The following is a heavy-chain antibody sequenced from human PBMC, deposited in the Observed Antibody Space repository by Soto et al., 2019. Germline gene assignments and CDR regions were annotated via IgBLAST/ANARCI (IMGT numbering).Heavy chain of an antibody. D-gene: IGHD2-21*02. CDR3: AKDKEAYCAGDCYFEY. CDR2: ISGSGGST. V-gene: IGHV3-23*01. CDR1: GFTFSNYA. Sequence: HPGGSLRLSCAASGFTFSNYAVTWVRQAPGKGLEWVSTISGSGGSTYYADSVKGRFTISRDNSKNTLYLQMNSLRAEDTAVYYCAKDKEAYCAGDCYFEYWGQGTQVTVSS. J-gene: IGHJ4*02.